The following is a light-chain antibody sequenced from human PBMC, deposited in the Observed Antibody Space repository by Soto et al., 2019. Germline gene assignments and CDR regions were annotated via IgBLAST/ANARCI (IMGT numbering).Light chain of an antibody. CDR3: QQYNSYSSYT. CDR1: QSISSW. J-gene: IGKJ2*01. CDR2: TAS. Sequence: DIQMTQSPSTLSASVGDRVTITCRASQSISSWLAWYQQKPGKAPKLLIYTASSLASGVPSRFSGSGSGTEGTLTISSLQPDDFATYYCQQYNSYSSYTFGQGTKLEIK. V-gene: IGKV1-5*03.